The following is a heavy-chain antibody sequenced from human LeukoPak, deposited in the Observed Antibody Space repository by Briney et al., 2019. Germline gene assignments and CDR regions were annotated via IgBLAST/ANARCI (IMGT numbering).Heavy chain of an antibody. Sequence: GGSLRLSCAASGFTFSSYAMSWVRQAPGKGLEWDSAISGSGGSTYYADSVKGRFTISRDNSKNTLYLQMNSLRAEDTAVYYCAKDPQAEPRTDFDYWGQGTLVTVSS. CDR3: AKDPQAEPRTDFDY. CDR1: GFTFSSYA. V-gene: IGHV3-23*01. CDR2: ISGSGGST. J-gene: IGHJ4*02. D-gene: IGHD3/OR15-3a*01.